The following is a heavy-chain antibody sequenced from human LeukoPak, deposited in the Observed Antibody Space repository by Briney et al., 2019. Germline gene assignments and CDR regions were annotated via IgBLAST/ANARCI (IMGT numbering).Heavy chain of an antibody. CDR2: INPSGGST. CDR3: ARLEYGDGYKDSDY. Sequence: GASVTVSCKASGYTFTNYYMHWVRQAPGQGLEWMGIINPSGGSTSYAQKFQGRVTMTRDMSTSTVYMELSSLRSEDTAVYYCARLEYGDGYKDSDYWGQGTLVTVSS. D-gene: IGHD5-24*01. CDR1: GYTFTNYY. V-gene: IGHV1-46*01. J-gene: IGHJ4*02.